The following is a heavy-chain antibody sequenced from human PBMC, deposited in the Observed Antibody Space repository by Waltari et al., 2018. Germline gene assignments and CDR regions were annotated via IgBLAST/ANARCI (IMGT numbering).Heavy chain of an antibody. D-gene: IGHD4-17*01. CDR2: IKQDGSEK. CDR1: GFTFGHYW. Sequence: EMQLVESGGDLVQPGGSLSVSCVASGFTFGHYWLPWVGRAPGKGVEWVANIKQDGSEKYYVDSVKGRFTISRDNAKNSLYLQMNSLRAEDTAVYYCARDPEYGVDAFDLWGQGTMVTVSS. CDR3: ARDPEYGVDAFDL. V-gene: IGHV3-7*01. J-gene: IGHJ3*01.